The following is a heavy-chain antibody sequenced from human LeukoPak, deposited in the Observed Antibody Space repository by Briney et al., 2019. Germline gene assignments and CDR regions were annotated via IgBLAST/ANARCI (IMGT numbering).Heavy chain of an antibody. V-gene: IGHV3-21*01. D-gene: IGHD6-19*01. CDR3: VRGRTAVAGTTSGY. Sequence: GGSLRLSCAASGFTFSSYGMHWVRQAPGKGLEWVSSISGSGNYIYYADSVKGRFTISRDNAKNSLYLQMNSLRAEDTAVYYCVRGRTAVAGTTSGYWGQGTLVTVSS. CDR2: ISGSGNYI. CDR1: GFTFSSYG. J-gene: IGHJ4*02.